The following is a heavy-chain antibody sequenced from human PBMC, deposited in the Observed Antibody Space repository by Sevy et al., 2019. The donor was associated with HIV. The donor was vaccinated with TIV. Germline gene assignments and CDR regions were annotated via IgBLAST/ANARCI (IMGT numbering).Heavy chain of an antibody. CDR1: GFTFSSYA. D-gene: IGHD3-10*01. CDR2: IRGSGGST. CDR3: AKSSYYGSGSYFYFDY. Sequence: GGSLRLSCAASGFTFSSYAMSWVRQAPGKGLEWVSAIRGSGGSTYYADSVKGRFTISRDNSKNTLYLQMNSLRAEDTAVYYCAKSSYYGSGSYFYFDYWGQGTLVTVSS. V-gene: IGHV3-23*01. J-gene: IGHJ4*02.